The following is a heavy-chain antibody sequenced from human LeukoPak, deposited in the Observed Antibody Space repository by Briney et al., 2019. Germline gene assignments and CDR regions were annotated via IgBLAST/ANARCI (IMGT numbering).Heavy chain of an antibody. Sequence: ASVKVSCKTSGYSFTNSGASWVRQAPGQGLEWMGWISAYNGNAKYAQKVQDRVTLTTDTSTSTAYMELGSLRSDDTAVYYCARDRDHRALAGSFDPWGQGTLVTVSS. J-gene: IGHJ5*02. V-gene: IGHV1-18*01. CDR1: GYSFTNSG. CDR3: ARDRDHRALAGSFDP. CDR2: ISAYNGNA. D-gene: IGHD6-19*01.